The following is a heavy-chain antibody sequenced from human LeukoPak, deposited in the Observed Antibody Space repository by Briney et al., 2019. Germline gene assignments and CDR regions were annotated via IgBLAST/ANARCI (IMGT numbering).Heavy chain of an antibody. V-gene: IGHV4-59*01. CDR1: GGSISDYY. J-gene: IGHJ4*02. D-gene: IGHD2-15*01. CDR2: IYYSGST. Sequence: SETLSLTCTVSGGSISDYYWTWIRQPPGKGLEWSGYIYYSGSTNYNPSLKSRVTISVDTSKTQFSLQLSSVTAADTAVYYCARAVFSYCRGGSCPYFDYWGQGTLVTVSS. CDR3: ARAVFSYCRGGSCPYFDY.